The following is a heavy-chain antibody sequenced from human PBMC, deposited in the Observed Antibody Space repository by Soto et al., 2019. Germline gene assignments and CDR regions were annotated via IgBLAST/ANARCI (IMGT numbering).Heavy chain of an antibody. CDR3: ARNRYCSGGSCYYDAFDI. Sequence: ASVKVSCKASGGTFSSYAISWVRQAPGQGLEWMGGIIPIFGTANYAQKFQGRVTITADESTSTAYMELSSLRSEDTAVYYCARNRYCSGGSCYYDAFDIWGQGTMVTVSS. D-gene: IGHD2-15*01. J-gene: IGHJ3*02. CDR1: GGTFSSYA. CDR2: IIPIFGTA. V-gene: IGHV1-69*13.